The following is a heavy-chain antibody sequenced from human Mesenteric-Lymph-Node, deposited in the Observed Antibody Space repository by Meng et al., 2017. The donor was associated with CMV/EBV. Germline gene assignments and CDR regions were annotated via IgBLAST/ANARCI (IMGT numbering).Heavy chain of an antibody. D-gene: IGHD3-3*01. CDR3: ARGRGRTVFRMVPYYFDN. V-gene: IGHV3-30*02. CDR1: GFTFSSYG. J-gene: IGHJ4*02. CDR2: IRYDGSNK. Sequence: GGSLRLSCAASGFTFSSYGMHWVRQAPGKGLEWVAFIRYDGSNKYYADSVKGRFTISRDNSKNTLYLQMNSLRGEDTAMFYCARGRGRTVFRMVPYYFDNWGPGTLVTVSS.